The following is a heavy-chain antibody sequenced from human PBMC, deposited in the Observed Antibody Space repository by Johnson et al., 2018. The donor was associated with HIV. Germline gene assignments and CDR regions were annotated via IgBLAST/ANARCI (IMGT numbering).Heavy chain of an antibody. V-gene: IGHV3-30*04. Sequence: QVQLVESGGGVVQPGRSLRLSCAASGFTFSSYAMHWVRQAPGKGLAWVAVISYDGSNKYYADSVKGRFTISRDNSKNTLYLQMNSLRAEDTAVYYCARALRWPNAFDIWGQGTLVTVSS. CDR1: GFTFSSYA. J-gene: IGHJ3*02. CDR2: ISYDGSNK. D-gene: IGHD4-23*01. CDR3: ARALRWPNAFDI.